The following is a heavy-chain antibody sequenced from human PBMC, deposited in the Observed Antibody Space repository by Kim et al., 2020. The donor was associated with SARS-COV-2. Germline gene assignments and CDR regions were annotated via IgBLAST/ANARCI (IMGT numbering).Heavy chain of an antibody. J-gene: IGHJ4*02. V-gene: IGHV3-15*01. CDR3: TTGITMVRGVTDYYFDY. D-gene: IGHD3-10*01. Sequence: VKGKFTISRDESKNTLVLQMNSLKTEDTGVYYCTTGITMVRGVTDYYFDYWGQGTLVTVSS.